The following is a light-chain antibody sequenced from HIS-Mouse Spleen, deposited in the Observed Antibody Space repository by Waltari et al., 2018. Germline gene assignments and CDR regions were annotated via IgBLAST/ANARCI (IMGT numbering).Light chain of an antibody. Sequence: QSALTQPRSVSGSPGQSVTISCTGTSSDVGCFNYVSWYQQPPGKAPKLMIYDVSKRPSGVPGRFSGSKSGNTASLTISGLQADDEADYYCCSYAGSYTGVFGTGTKVTVL. CDR3: CSYAGSYTGV. J-gene: IGLJ1*01. V-gene: IGLV2-11*01. CDR1: SSDVGCFNY. CDR2: DVS.